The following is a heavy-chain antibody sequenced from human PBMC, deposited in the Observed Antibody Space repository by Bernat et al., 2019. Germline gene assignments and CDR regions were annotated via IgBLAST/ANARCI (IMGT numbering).Heavy chain of an antibody. Sequence: QVQLVESGGGVVQPGRSLRLSCAASGFTFSSYAMHWVRQAPGKGLEWVAVISYDGSNKYYADSVKGRFTISRDNSKNTLYLQMNSLRAEDMAVYYCASPGVPKFDYWGQGTLVTVSS. CDR2: ISYDGSNK. D-gene: IGHD3-10*01. CDR3: ASPGVPKFDY. J-gene: IGHJ4*02. V-gene: IGHV3-30-3*01. CDR1: GFTFSSYA.